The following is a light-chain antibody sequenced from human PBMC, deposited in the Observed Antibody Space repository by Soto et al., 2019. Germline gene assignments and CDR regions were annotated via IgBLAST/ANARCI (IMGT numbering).Light chain of an antibody. CDR2: GAS. V-gene: IGKV3-20*01. Sequence: EIVLTQSPGTLSLSPGERATLSCRASQSVSSSYLAWYQQKPGQAPRLLIYGASSRATGIPARFSGSGSGTDFTLTISSLQSEDSAVYFCQQYYYWPPYTFGQGTRLEI. CDR3: QQYYYWPPYT. CDR1: QSVSSSY. J-gene: IGKJ5*01.